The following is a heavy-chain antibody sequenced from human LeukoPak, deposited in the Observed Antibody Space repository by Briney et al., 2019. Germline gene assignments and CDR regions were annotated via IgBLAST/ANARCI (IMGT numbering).Heavy chain of an antibody. CDR2: INHSGST. Sequence: SETLSLTCAVYGGSFSGYYWSWIRQPPGKGLEWIGEINHSGSTNYNPSLKSRVTISVDTSKNQLSLKLSSVTAADTAVYYCARASGGSGSYPFDYWGQGTLVTVSS. J-gene: IGHJ4*02. CDR1: GGSFSGYY. CDR3: ARASGGSGSYPFDY. V-gene: IGHV4-34*01. D-gene: IGHD3-10*01.